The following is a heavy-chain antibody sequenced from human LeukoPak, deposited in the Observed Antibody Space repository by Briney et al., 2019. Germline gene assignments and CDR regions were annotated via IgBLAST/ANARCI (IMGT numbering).Heavy chain of an antibody. V-gene: IGHV4-39*01. J-gene: IGHJ4*02. CDR3: ARLPESPKYYYDSSGYFDY. CDR1: GGSISSSYY. D-gene: IGHD3-22*01. CDR2: IYYSGST. Sequence: SETLSLTCTVSGGSISSSYYWSWIRQPPGKGLEWIGSIYYSGSTYYNPSLKSRVTISVDTSKNQFSLKLSSVTAADTAVYYCARLPESPKYYYDSSGYFDYWGQGTLVTVSS.